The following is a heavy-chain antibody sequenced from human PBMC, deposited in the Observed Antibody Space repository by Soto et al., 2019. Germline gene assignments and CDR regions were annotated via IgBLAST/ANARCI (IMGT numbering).Heavy chain of an antibody. J-gene: IGHJ6*02. CDR2: IIPIIGTA. Sequence: QMQLVQSGAEVKKPGSSVKVSCEASGGTFSPYAVSWVRQAPGQGLEWMGGIIPIIGTATYAQRFQGRVTITADESTSTVFMELSNLTSEDAAMYYCAREPPQGRGGDFYYGMDVWGQGTTVTVSS. D-gene: IGHD3-16*01. CDR1: GGTFSPYA. CDR3: AREPPQGRGGDFYYGMDV. V-gene: IGHV1-69*01.